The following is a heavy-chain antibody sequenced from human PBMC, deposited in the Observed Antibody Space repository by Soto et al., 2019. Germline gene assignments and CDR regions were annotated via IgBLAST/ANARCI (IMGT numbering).Heavy chain of an antibody. D-gene: IGHD6-19*01. CDR1: GFTFSAFS. CDR2: ITRSSSPI. V-gene: IGHV3-48*02. J-gene: IGHJ4*02. Sequence: GGSLRLSCAASGFTFSAFSMNWVRQAPGKGLEWLSYITRSSSPIYYADSVRGRFTVSRDNGKNSVYLQMNSLRDEDTAVYYCVRLYTSGWYFDHWGQGILVTVSS. CDR3: VRLYTSGWYFDH.